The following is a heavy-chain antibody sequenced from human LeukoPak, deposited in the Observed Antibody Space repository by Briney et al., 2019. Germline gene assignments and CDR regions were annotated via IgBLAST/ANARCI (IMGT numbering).Heavy chain of an antibody. J-gene: IGHJ4*02. CDR1: GFTFSNYG. CDR3: AKGYSGWSTDY. D-gene: IGHD6-19*01. V-gene: IGHV3-30*02. Sequence: GGSLRLSCAASGFTFSNYGMYWVRQPPGKGLEGVAFIRDDGSNKYYADSVTGRFTISRDNSKNTLYLQMNSLRAEDTAVYYCAKGYSGWSTDYWGQGTLVTVSS. CDR2: IRDDGSNK.